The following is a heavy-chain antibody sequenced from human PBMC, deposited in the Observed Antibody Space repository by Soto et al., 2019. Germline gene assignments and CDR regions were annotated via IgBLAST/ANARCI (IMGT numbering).Heavy chain of an antibody. Sequence: ESGPTLVKPTQTLTLTCTFSAFSLSTGGVGVGWIRQPPGKALEWLALIYWDDDKLYSPSLRSRLTITKDTSKNQVVLTMTNMDPVDTATYYCIQSRCGGDCLQSYASYYYYGMDVWGQGTTVTVSS. CDR3: IQSRCGGDCLQSYASYYYYGMDV. V-gene: IGHV2-5*02. J-gene: IGHJ6*02. CDR2: IYWDDDK. CDR1: AFSLSTGGVG. D-gene: IGHD2-21*02.